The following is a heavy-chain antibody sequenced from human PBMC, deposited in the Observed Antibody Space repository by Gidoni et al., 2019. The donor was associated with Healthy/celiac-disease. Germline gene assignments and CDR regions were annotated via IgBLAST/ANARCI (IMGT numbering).Heavy chain of an antibody. Sequence: QVQLVQSGAAVKKPGSSVKVSCKASGGTFSSYTISWGRQAPGQGLEWMGRIIPILGIANYAQKFQGRVTITADKSTSTAYMELSSLRSEDTAVYYCAREAGSGSYDYWGQGTLVTVSS. V-gene: IGHV1-69*08. CDR3: AREAGSGSYDY. CDR1: GGTFSSYT. J-gene: IGHJ4*02. CDR2: IIPILGIA. D-gene: IGHD3-10*01.